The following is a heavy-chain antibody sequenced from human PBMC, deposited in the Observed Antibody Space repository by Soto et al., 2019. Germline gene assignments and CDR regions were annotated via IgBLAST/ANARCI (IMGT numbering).Heavy chain of an antibody. CDR3: APAKRFPRSRFDC. Sequence: QVELQQWGAGLLKPSETLSLTCGVYGGSFRNYYWIWGPQTPGKGMEWIGEVNHRGEATYNPSLQSRVTISLDTTNNHFSLKMTSVTAADTAIYFCAPAKRFPRSRFDCWGQGTQVTVSS. J-gene: IGHJ5*01. CDR2: VNHRGEA. V-gene: IGHV4-34*02. CDR1: GGSFRNYY.